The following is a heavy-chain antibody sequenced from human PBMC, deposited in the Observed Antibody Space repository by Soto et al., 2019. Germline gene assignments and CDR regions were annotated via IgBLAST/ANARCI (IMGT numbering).Heavy chain of an antibody. CDR3: ARGLGGRMDD. CDR2: IIPILGET. D-gene: IGHD3-16*01. CDR1: GTIFSSYT. V-gene: IGHV1-69*08. Sequence: QVQLVRSGAEVKKPGSSVRVSCKASGTIFSSYTISWVRQAPGQGLEWMGRIIPILGETTSAQKFQCIVTLTAYKSTNTAYMELNSLRLEATALYYCARGLGGRMDDWGQGTTVTVSS. J-gene: IGHJ6*02.